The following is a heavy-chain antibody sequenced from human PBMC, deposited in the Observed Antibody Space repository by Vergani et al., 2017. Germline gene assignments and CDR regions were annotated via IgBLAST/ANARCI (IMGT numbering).Heavy chain of an antibody. CDR2: IYYSGST. CDR3: ASTYYEFWSGYPAHMDV. Sequence: QVQLQESGPGLVKPSQTLSLTCTVSGGSISSGGYYWSWIRQHPGKGLEWIGYIYYSGSTYYNPSLKSRVNISVDTSKNQFSLKLSSVTAADTAVYYCASTYYEFWSGYPAHMDVWGKGTTVTVSS. J-gene: IGHJ6*03. D-gene: IGHD3-3*01. V-gene: IGHV4-31*03. CDR1: GGSISSGGYY.